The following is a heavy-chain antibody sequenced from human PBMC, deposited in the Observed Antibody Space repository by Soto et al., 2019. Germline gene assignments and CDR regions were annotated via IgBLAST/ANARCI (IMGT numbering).Heavy chain of an antibody. D-gene: IGHD6-13*01. Sequence: SETLSLTCAVYGGSFSGYYWSWIRQPPGKGLEWIGEINHSGSTNYNPSLKSRVTISVDTSKNQFSLKLSSVTAADTAVYYCASLQLVHVWEIPGLDWFDPWGQGTLVTVSS. V-gene: IGHV4-34*01. CDR3: ASLQLVHVWEIPGLDWFDP. CDR2: INHSGST. J-gene: IGHJ5*02. CDR1: GGSFSGYY.